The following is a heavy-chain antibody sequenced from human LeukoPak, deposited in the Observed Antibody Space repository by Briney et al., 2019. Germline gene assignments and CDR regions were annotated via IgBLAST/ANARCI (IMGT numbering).Heavy chain of an antibody. Sequence: SGTLSLTCGVSGGSISSTNWWSWVRQPPGQGLEWIGEISLSGLTNYNPSLKSRVTMSLDKSKNQLSLNLTSVTAADTAVYYCARGSGDHGLNYFDYWGQGTLVSVSS. V-gene: IGHV4-4*02. J-gene: IGHJ4*02. D-gene: IGHD4-17*01. CDR2: ISLSGLT. CDR1: GGSISSTNW. CDR3: ARGSGDHGLNYFDY.